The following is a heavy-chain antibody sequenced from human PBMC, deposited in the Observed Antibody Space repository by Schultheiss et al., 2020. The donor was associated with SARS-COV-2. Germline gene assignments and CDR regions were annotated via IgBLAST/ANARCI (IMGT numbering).Heavy chain of an antibody. CDR2: IYYSGST. Sequence: SETLSLTCTVSGGSISSGGYYWSWIRQHPGKGLEWIGYIYYSGSTYYNPSLKSRVNISVDTSKNQFSLKLSSVTAADTAVYYCARAAYSGSYYRSLRRPFEILGQWTMVTVS. CDR1: GGSISSGGYY. J-gene: IGHJ3*02. V-gene: IGHV4-31*03. D-gene: IGHD1-26*01. CDR3: ARAAYSGSYYRSLRRPFEI.